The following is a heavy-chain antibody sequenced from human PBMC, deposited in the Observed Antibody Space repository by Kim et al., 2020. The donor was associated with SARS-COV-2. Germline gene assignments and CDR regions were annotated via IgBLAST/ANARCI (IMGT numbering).Heavy chain of an antibody. CDR3: ARDGNSGILVAGTHYYYGMDV. D-gene: IGHD6-19*01. CDR2: ISYDGSNK. J-gene: IGHJ6*02. CDR1: GFPFSSFA. V-gene: IGHV3-30-3*01. Sequence: WGSLRLSCAASGFPFSSFAMHWVRQAPGKGLEWVAVISYDGSNKYHADAETGRFTISRDNAKNMLYLQMNSLRAEDTAVYYCARDGNSGILVAGTHYYYGMDVWSQVTTLTVSS.